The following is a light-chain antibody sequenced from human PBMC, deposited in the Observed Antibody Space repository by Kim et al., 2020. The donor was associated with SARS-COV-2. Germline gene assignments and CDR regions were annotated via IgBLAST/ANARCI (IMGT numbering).Light chain of an antibody. CDR2: KAS. Sequence: SASVGDRVTITCRASQSISRWLAWYQQKPGTAPKLLIQKASNLQSGVPSRFSGSGSEREFTLTISSLQPDDFATYFCQQYSSYSTFGQGTKVEIK. CDR3: QQYSSYST. V-gene: IGKV1-5*03. CDR1: QSISRW. J-gene: IGKJ1*01.